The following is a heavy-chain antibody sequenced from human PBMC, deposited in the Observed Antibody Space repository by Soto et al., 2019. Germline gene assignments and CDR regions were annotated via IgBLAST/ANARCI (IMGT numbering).Heavy chain of an antibody. CDR3: AKATGDAFDI. J-gene: IGHJ3*02. CDR2: ITDSAST. CDR1: GFTFSNYA. Sequence: EVQLLESGGGLVQPGGSLRLSCAASGFTFSNYAMGWVRQAPGKGLEWVSVITDSASTYFADSVKGRFTISRDNSKNTLYLQMSSLRAEDTAVYYCAKATGDAFDIWGQGTLVTVSS. V-gene: IGHV3-23*01.